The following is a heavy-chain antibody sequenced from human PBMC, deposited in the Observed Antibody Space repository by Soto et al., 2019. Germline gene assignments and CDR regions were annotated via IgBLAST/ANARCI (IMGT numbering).Heavy chain of an antibody. V-gene: IGHV3-33*01. CDR2: IWYDGSNK. CDR3: ARDPPSGMVAIGSSFDY. CDR1: GFTFSSYG. D-gene: IGHD5-12*01. J-gene: IGHJ4*02. Sequence: PGGSLRLSCAASGFTFSSYGMHWVRQAPGKGLEWAAVIWYDGSNKYYADSVKGRFTISRDNSKNTLYLQMNSLRAEDTAVYYCARDPPSGMVAIGSSFDYWGQGT.